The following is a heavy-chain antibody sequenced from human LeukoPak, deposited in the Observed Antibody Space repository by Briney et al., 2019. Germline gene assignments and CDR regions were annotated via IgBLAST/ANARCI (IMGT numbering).Heavy chain of an antibody. D-gene: IGHD2-2*01. J-gene: IGHJ5*02. CDR2: IYYSGST. CDR1: GGSISSYY. Sequence: PSETLSLTCTVSGGSISSYYWSWIRQPAGKGLEWIGHIYYSGSTNYNPSLKSRVTISVDTSKNQFSLKLSSVTAADTAVYYCARALGYCSSTSCRNWFDPWGQGTLVTVSS. V-gene: IGHV4-59*01. CDR3: ARALGYCSSTSCRNWFDP.